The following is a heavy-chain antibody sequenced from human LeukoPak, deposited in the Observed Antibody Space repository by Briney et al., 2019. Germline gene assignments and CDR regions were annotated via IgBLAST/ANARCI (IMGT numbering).Heavy chain of an antibody. Sequence: GESLKISCKGSGYSFTSYWIGWVRQMPGKGLEWMGIIYPGDSDTRYSPSFQGQVTISADKSISTAYLRWSSLKASDTAMYYCARITKDIVLMVYAISHIGFDYWGQGTLVTVSS. D-gene: IGHD2-8*01. CDR3: ARITKDIVLMVYAISHIGFDY. CDR1: GYSFTSYW. J-gene: IGHJ4*02. V-gene: IGHV5-51*01. CDR2: IYPGDSDT.